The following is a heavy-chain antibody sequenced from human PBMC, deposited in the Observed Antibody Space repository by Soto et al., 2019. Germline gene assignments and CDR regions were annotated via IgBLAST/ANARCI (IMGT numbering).Heavy chain of an antibody. D-gene: IGHD6-13*01. V-gene: IGHV1-69*13. J-gene: IGHJ6*02. CDR2: IIPIFGTA. CDR3: ASYEGIFAAAGGGGDYYYGMDV. CDR1: GGTFSSYA. Sequence: SVKVSCKASGGTFSSYAISWVRQAPGQGLEWMGGIIPIFGTANYAQNFLGRFTITADESTSTAYMGLSSLRSEDTAVFYCASYEGIFAAAGGGGDYYYGMDVWGQGTTVTVSS.